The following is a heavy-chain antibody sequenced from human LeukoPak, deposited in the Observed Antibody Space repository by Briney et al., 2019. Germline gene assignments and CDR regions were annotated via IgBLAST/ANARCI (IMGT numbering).Heavy chain of an antibody. D-gene: IGHD4-23*01. CDR2: FDPEDGET. CDR1: GYTLTELS. CDR3: ATRKETTVVTILLPHFDY. V-gene: IGHV1-24*01. Sequence: ASVKVSCKVSGYTLTELSMHWVRQAPGKGLEWMGGFDPEDGETIYAQKFQGRVTMTEDTSTDTAYMELSSLRSEDTAVYYCATRKETTVVTILLPHFDYWGQGTLVTVSS. J-gene: IGHJ4*02.